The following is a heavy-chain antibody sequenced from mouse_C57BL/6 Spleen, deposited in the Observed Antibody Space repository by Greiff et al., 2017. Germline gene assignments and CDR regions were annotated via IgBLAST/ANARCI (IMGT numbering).Heavy chain of an antibody. Sequence: VQLQQSGAELVRPGASVTLSCKASGYTFTDYEMHWVKQTPVHGLEWIGAIDPETGGTAYNQKFKGKAILTADKSSSPAYMELRSLTSEDSAVYYCTRSYGSWFAYWGQGTLVTVSA. CDR3: TRSYGSWFAY. D-gene: IGHD1-1*01. J-gene: IGHJ3*01. CDR2: IDPETGGT. CDR1: GYTFTDYE. V-gene: IGHV1-15*01.